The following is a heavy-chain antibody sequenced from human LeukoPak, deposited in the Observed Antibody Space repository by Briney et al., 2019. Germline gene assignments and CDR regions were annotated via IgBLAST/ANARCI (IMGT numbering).Heavy chain of an antibody. CDR1: GGTFSSYA. J-gene: IGHJ4*02. V-gene: IGHV1-69*04. CDR2: IIPILGIA. Sequence: GASVKVSCKASGGTFSSYAISWVRQAPGQGLEWMGRIIPILGIANYAQKFQGRVTITADKSTSTAYMELSSLRSEDTAVYYCATRKGGYSYGAFDYWGQGTLVTVSS. CDR3: ATRKGGYSYGAFDY. D-gene: IGHD5-18*01.